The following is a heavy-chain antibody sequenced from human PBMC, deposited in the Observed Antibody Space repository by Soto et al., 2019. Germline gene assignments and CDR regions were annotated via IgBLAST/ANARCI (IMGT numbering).Heavy chain of an antibody. V-gene: IGHV4-34*01. CDR3: ARGRSRGFLWFGEIHDY. D-gene: IGHD3-10*01. Sequence: QVQLQQWGAGLLKPSETLSLTCAVYGGSFSGYYWSWIRQPPGKGLKWIGEINHSGTTNYNPSLKSRVTISVDTSKTQFSLKLSSVTAADTAVYYCARGRSRGFLWFGEIHDYWGQGTLVTVSS. CDR1: GGSFSGYY. CDR2: INHSGTT. J-gene: IGHJ4*02.